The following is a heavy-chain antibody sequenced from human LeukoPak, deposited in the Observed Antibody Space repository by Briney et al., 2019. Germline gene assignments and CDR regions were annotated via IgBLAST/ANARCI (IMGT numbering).Heavy chain of an antibody. D-gene: IGHD2-2*01. V-gene: IGHV4-34*06. Sequence: SETLSLTCAVYGGSFSGYYWSWIRQPPGKGLEWIGEINHSGSTNYNPSLKSRVTISLDMSRNQFSLKLDSLTAADTAVYFCVTQVVPAAIPDAFDIWGQGTVVTVFS. CDR1: GGSFSGYY. J-gene: IGHJ3*02. CDR2: INHSGST. CDR3: VTQVVPAAIPDAFDI.